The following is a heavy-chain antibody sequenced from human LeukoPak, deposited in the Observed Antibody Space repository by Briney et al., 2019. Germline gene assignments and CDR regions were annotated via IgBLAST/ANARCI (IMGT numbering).Heavy chain of an antibody. J-gene: IGHJ6*03. CDR3: ARDVYGSGSYYRGPGYMDV. CDR1: GYSISSGYF. V-gene: IGHV4-38-2*02. Sequence: PSETLSLTCSISGYSISSGYFWGWIRQPPGKGREWIGSIYHSGSTYYNPSLKSRVTISVDTSKNQFSLKLSSVTAADTAVYYCARDVYGSGSYYRGPGYMDVWGKGTTVTVSS. D-gene: IGHD3-10*01. CDR2: IYHSGST.